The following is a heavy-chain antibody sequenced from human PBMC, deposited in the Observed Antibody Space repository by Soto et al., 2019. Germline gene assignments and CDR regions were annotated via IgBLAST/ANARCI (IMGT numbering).Heavy chain of an antibody. V-gene: IGHV3-30*04. CDR1: GFSFSHYA. CDR3: VSPHSESSNAFDL. J-gene: IGHJ5*02. Sequence: GGSLRLSCAASGFSFSHYALPWVRQPPGKGLEWVALISYDGENQYFTESVRGRFTVSRDNSKTAVYLEMNNLRLDDTATYYCVSPHSESSNAFDLWGQGTLVTVCS. D-gene: IGHD3-10*01. CDR2: ISYDGENQ.